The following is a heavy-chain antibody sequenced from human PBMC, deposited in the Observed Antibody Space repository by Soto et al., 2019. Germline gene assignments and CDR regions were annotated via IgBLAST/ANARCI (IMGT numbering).Heavy chain of an antibody. CDR3: AGAATGGYHPAS. J-gene: IGHJ5*02. D-gene: IGHD2-2*01. Sequence: QVQLVQSGPEVKNPGASVRVSCVASGYAFTSYGVNWVRQAPGQGLEWMGWIAPHSGRTTYLTKFQGRATITPDVPRNSAYTALRSLTPANTGIYLRAGAATGGYHPASWGKGTVVTVSS. CDR2: IAPHSGRT. V-gene: IGHV1-18*04. CDR1: GYAFTSYG.